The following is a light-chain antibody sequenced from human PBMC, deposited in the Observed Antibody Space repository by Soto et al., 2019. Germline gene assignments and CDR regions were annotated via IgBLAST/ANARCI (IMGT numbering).Light chain of an antibody. J-gene: IGKJ3*01. Sequence: DIQLTQSPSSLSASVGDRVTITCRASQIISTWLAWYQQKSGEAPKLLIYRESNLVSGVPSRLSGSGSGTEFTLTISGLQPDDFSIYYCQHYETYSGTFGPGTKVDL. V-gene: IGKV1-5*03. CDR1: QIISTW. CDR2: RES. CDR3: QHYETYSGT.